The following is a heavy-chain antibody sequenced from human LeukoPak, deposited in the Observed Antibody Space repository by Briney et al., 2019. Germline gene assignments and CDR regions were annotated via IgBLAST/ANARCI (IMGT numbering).Heavy chain of an antibody. CDR1: GGSFSGYY. D-gene: IGHD5-18*01. CDR2: MNHSGST. CDR3: AREDGTSMDNAFDI. J-gene: IGHJ3*02. Sequence: ASETLSLTCAVYGGSFSGYYWSWIRQPPGKGLEWIGEMNHSGSTNYNPSLKSRVTISVDTSKNQFSLKLSSVTAADTAVYYCAREDGTSMDNAFDIWGQGTMVTVSS. V-gene: IGHV4-34*01.